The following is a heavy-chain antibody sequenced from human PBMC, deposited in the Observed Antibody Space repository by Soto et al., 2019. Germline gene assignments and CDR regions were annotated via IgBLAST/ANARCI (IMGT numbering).Heavy chain of an antibody. J-gene: IGHJ6*02. CDR3: GRGDPIFGVANGVDV. Sequence: ASVKFSCKSSGYTFANYGLNWVRQAPGQGLEWMGWISAYNGNTNYAQKFRGRVTMTTDTSTSTAYMELRSLRSDDTAVYYCGRGDPIFGVANGVDVWGQGKTVTV. CDR1: GYTFANYG. D-gene: IGHD3-3*01. CDR2: ISAYNGNT. V-gene: IGHV1-18*04.